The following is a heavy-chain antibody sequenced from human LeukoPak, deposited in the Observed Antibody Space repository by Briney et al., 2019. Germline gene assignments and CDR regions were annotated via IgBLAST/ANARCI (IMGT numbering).Heavy chain of an antibody. Sequence: ASVKVSCKASAYTFTSYGISWVRQAPGQGLEWRGWSSAYNGNTNYAQKLQDRVSMTTDTSTSTAYMELRSLRSDDTAVYYCASSKWSAGGDYYHYMDVWGKGTTVTVSS. CDR3: ASSKWSAGGDYYHYMDV. CDR2: SSAYNGNT. V-gene: IGHV1-18*01. CDR1: AYTFTSYG. D-gene: IGHD6-13*01. J-gene: IGHJ6*03.